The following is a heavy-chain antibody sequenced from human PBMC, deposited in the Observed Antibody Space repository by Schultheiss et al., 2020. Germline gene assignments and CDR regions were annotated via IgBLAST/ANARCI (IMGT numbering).Heavy chain of an antibody. CDR3: ASRSPNTGWSFDN. CDR1: GVSVNSGGYY. CDR2: IYYSGNT. Sequence: SETLSLTCTVSGVSVNSGGYYWSWIRQYPGKGLEWIGYIYYSGNTYYNPSLQSRITMSVDTSKNQFSLQLTSVTAADTAVYYCASRSPNTGWSFDNWGQGTLVTVSS. V-gene: IGHV4-31*03. D-gene: IGHD6-19*01. J-gene: IGHJ4*02.